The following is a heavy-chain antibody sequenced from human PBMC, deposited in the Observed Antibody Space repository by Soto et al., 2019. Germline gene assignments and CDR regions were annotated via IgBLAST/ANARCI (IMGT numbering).Heavy chain of an antibody. Sequence: QVQLVQSGAEVKKPGSSVKVSCKAAGGTFSSYAISWVRQAPGQGLEWMGGIIPIFGTANYAQKFQGRVTITADESTSTDYMELSSLRSEDTAVYYCARDRIVGAIPYRWFDPWGQGTLVTVSS. CDR2: IIPIFGTA. J-gene: IGHJ5*02. CDR1: GGTFSSYA. CDR3: ARDRIVGAIPYRWFDP. D-gene: IGHD1-26*01. V-gene: IGHV1-69*01.